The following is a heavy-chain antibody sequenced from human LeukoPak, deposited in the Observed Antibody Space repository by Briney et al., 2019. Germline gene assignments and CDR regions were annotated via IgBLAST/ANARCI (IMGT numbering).Heavy chain of an antibody. Sequence: SETLSLTCTVSGGSISSYYWSWIRQPAGKGLEWIGRIDTSGSTNYNPSLKSRVTISVDKSKNQFSLKLSSVTAADTAVYYCARASDTAMASDAFDIWGQGTMVTVSS. D-gene: IGHD5-18*01. CDR3: ARASDTAMASDAFDI. J-gene: IGHJ3*02. V-gene: IGHV4-4*07. CDR2: IDTSGST. CDR1: GGSISSYY.